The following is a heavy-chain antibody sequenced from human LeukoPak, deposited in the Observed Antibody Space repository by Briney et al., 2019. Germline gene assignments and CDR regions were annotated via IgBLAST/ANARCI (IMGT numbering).Heavy chain of an antibody. V-gene: IGHV4-39*07. D-gene: IGHD3-22*01. CDR3: ARDQDSSGYYFDY. CDR1: GGSISSGSYY. CDR2: IYYSGST. J-gene: IGHJ4*02. Sequence: PSETLSLTCTVSGGSISSGSYYWGWVRQPPGKGLEGIGSIYYSGSTYYNPSLKNRVTISVDTSKNQFSLKLTSVTAADTAVYYCARDQDSSGYYFDYWGQGTLVTVSS.